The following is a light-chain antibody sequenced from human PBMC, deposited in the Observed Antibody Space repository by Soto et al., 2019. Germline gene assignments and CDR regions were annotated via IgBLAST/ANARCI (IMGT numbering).Light chain of an antibody. Sequence: DIQITQSPSSLSSSVGDRVTVTCLSSQTISNYLNWYQQKPGKAPKLLIYAASTLQSGVPPRFSGSGSGTVFTLTISSLQPEDFASYYCQQSFTTPRMYTFGQGTKVDIK. CDR2: AAS. CDR3: QQSFTTPRMYT. J-gene: IGKJ2*01. V-gene: IGKV1-39*01. CDR1: QTISNY.